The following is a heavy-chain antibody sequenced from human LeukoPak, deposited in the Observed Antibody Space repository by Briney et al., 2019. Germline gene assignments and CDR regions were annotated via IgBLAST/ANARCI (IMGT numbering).Heavy chain of an antibody. CDR2: ISWNSGSI. CDR3: ARRTIDYGDYGDAFDI. V-gene: IGHV3-9*01. Sequence: GGSLRLSCAASGFTFDDYAMHWVRQAPEKGLEWASGISWNSGSIGYADSVKGRFTISGDNAKNSLYLQMNSLRAEDTALYYCARRTIDYGDYGDAFDIWGQGTMVTVSS. D-gene: IGHD4-17*01. CDR1: GFTFDDYA. J-gene: IGHJ3*02.